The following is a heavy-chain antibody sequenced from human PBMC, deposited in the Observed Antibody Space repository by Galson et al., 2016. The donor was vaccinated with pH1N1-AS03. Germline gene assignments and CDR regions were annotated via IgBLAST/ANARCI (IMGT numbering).Heavy chain of an antibody. CDR2: ITYSGIA. CDR3: ARVPPPRDFQTAVKDFYNMDV. CDR1: GGSVSTDPYY. V-gene: IGHV4-61*01. D-gene: IGHD4-11*01. J-gene: IGHJ6*02. Sequence: ETLSLTCTVSGGSVSTDPYYWSWIRQPPRKGLEWIGYITYSGIAYYNPSLKSRVTISEDSSKNQFYPKMNSVAAADTAVYYCARVPPPRDFQTAVKDFYNMDVWGQGTTVTVSS.